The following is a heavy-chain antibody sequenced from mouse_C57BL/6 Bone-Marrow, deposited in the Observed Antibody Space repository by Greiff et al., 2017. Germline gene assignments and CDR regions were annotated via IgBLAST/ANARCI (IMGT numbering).Heavy chain of an antibody. Sequence: VQLQQSGPGLVQPSQSLSITCTVSGFSLTSYGVHWVRQSPGKGLEWLGVIWRGGSTDYNAAFMSRLSITKDNSKSQVFFKMNSLQADDTAIYYCAKNSIYYDPYYAMDYWGQGTSVTVAS. CDR1: GFSLTSYG. V-gene: IGHV2-5*01. J-gene: IGHJ4*01. CDR2: IWRGGST. CDR3: AKNSIYYDPYYAMDY. D-gene: IGHD2-4*01.